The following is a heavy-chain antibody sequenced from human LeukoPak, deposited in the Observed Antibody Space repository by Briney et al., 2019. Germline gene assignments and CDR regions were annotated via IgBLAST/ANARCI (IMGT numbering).Heavy chain of an antibody. V-gene: IGHV1-18*04. J-gene: IGHJ4*02. CDR3: ARGTFLDY. D-gene: IGHD2/OR15-2a*01. CDR1: GYTFTGYY. Sequence: ASVKVSCKASGYTFTGYYMHWVRQAPVQGLEWMGWTSAYNDNANYAQKLQGRVTMTTDTSTSTAYMELRSLRSDDTAVYYCARGTFLDYWGQGTLVTVSS. CDR2: TSAYNDNA.